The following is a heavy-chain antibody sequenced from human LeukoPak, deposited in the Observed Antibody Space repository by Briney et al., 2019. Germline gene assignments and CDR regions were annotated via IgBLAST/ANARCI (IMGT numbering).Heavy chain of an antibody. CDR2: IKQDGSEI. CDR3: AGLIWGGGIDI. CDR1: GFTFSTYW. J-gene: IGHJ3*02. V-gene: IGHV3-7*01. Sequence: PGGSLRLSCAASGFTFSTYWMSCVRQARGKGLEWVANIKQDGSEINYVDSVKGRFTISRDNAKNSRYLQMNNLRAEDTAVYYCAGLIWGGGIDIWGQGTMVTVSS. D-gene: IGHD2-15*01.